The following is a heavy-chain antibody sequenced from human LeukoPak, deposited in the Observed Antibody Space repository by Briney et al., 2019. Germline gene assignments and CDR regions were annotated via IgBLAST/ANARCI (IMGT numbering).Heavy chain of an antibody. CDR3: ARGGGPLGYCSGGSCYTFDY. D-gene: IGHD2-15*01. CDR1: GGSISSYY. V-gene: IGHV4-59*01. Sequence: SETLSLTCTVSGGSISSYYWSWIRQPPGKGLEWIGYIYYNGSTNYNPSLKSRVTISVDTSKNQFSLKLSSVTAADTAVYYCARGGGPLGYCSGGSCYTFDYWGQGTLVTVSS. CDR2: IYYNGST. J-gene: IGHJ4*02.